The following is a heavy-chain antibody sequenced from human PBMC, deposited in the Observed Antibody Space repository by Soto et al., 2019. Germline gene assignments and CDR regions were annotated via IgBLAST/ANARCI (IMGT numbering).Heavy chain of an antibody. J-gene: IGHJ2*01. CDR3: ARDPKYYDILTGYHNWYFDL. V-gene: IGHV4-61*01. D-gene: IGHD3-9*01. CDR2: IYYSGST. CDR1: GGSVSSGSYY. Sequence: QVQLQESGPGLVKPSETLSLTCTVSGGSVSSGSYYWSWIRQPPGKGLEWIGYIYYSGSTNYNPSLKSRVTISVDTSKNQFSLKLSSVTAAETAVYYCARDPKYYDILTGYHNWYFDLWGRGTLVTVSS.